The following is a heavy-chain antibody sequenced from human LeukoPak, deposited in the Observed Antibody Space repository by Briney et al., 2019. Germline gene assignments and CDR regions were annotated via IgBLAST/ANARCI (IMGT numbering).Heavy chain of an antibody. CDR2: MNPNSGNT. CDR1: GGTFSSYA. V-gene: IGHV1-8*02. CDR3: ARVLAADDGLYNWFDL. J-gene: IGHJ5*02. D-gene: IGHD6-13*01. Sequence: ASVKVSCKASGGTFSSYAISWVRQATGQGLEWMGWMNPNSGNTGYAQKFQGRVTMTRNTSISTAYMELSSLRSEDTAVYYCARVLAADDGLYNWFDLWGQGTLVTASS.